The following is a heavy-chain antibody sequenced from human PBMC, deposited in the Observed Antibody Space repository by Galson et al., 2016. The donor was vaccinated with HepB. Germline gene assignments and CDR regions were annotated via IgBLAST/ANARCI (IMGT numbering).Heavy chain of an antibody. V-gene: IGHV3-48*02. CDR1: GLTLNNFV. Sequence: SLRLSCAASGLTLNNFVINWIRQAPGKGLEWLSSITAGGNTIYYADSVKGRFTISRDNAKSSLYLQMNSLRDDDTAVYFCARAGVAYETSGYFYGQLDYWGQGTLVIVSS. CDR2: ITAGGNTI. CDR3: ARAGVAYETSGYFYGQLDY. J-gene: IGHJ4*02. D-gene: IGHD3-22*01.